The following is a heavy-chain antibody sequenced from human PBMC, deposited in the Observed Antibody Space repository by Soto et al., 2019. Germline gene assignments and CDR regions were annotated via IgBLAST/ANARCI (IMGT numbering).Heavy chain of an antibody. D-gene: IGHD3-10*01. J-gene: IGHJ6*02. CDR2: ISYDGSNK. CDR1: GFTFSSYG. Sequence: QVQLVESGGGVVQPGRSLRLSCAASGFTFSSYGMHWVRQAPGKGLEWVAVISYDGSNKYYADSVKGRFTISRDNSKNTLYLQMNSLRDEDTAVYYCAKTYYYGSGSYVNGMDVWGQGTTVTVSS. CDR3: AKTYYYGSGSYVNGMDV. V-gene: IGHV3-30*18.